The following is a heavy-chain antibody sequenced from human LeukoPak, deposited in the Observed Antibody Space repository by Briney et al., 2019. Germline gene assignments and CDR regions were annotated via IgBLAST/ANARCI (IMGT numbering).Heavy chain of an antibody. V-gene: IGHV1-8*01. CDR1: GYTFTSYD. J-gene: IGHJ6*02. CDR2: MNPNSGNT. CDR3: ARGGNPELPDYYGMDV. D-gene: IGHD1-26*01. Sequence: GASVKVSCKASGYTFTSYDINWVRQATGQGLEWMGWMNPNSGNTGYAQKFQGRVTMTRNTSISTAYMELSSLRSEDTAVYYCARGGNPELPDYYGMDVWGQGTTVTVSS.